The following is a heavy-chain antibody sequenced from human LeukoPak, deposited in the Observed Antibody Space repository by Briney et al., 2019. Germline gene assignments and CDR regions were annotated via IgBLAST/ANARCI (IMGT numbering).Heavy chain of an antibody. Sequence: PSETLSLTCAVSGYSISSGYYWGWIRQPPGKGLEWIGRIYHSGSTYYNPSLKSRVTISVDTSKNQFPLKLSSVTAADTAVYYCAKLESGYYCSGSPDYWGQGTLVTVS. CDR1: GYSISSGYY. J-gene: IGHJ4*02. CDR2: IYHSGST. D-gene: IGHD3-10*01. V-gene: IGHV4-38-2*01. CDR3: AKLESGYYCSGSPDY.